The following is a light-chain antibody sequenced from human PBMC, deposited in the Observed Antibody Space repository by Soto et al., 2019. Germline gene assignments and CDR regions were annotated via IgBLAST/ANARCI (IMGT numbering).Light chain of an antibody. CDR2: GAS. CDR1: SK. V-gene: IGKV3-15*01. Sequence: SKVAWYQQKPGEAPRLLIFGASTRATGIPARFSGGGSGTEFTLTISSLQSEDFAVYYCQQYSDGPPWTVGQGTKV. CDR3: QQYSDGPPWT. J-gene: IGKJ1*01.